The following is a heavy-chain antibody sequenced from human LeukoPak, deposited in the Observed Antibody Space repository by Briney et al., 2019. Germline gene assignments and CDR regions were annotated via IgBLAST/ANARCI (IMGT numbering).Heavy chain of an antibody. V-gene: IGHV3-23*01. D-gene: IGHD2-8*01. J-gene: IGHJ4*02. CDR1: GFTFGSSA. Sequence: GGSLRLSCAASGFTFGSSAMSWVRQAPGKGLGWVSAISDSGGRTYYADSVKGRFTISRDNSKNTLYLLMNSLRAEDTAVYYCAKDRMVYGYWGQGTLVTVSS. CDR2: ISDSGGRT. CDR3: AKDRMVYGY.